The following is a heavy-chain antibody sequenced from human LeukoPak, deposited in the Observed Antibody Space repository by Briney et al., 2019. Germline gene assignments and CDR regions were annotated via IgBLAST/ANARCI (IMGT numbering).Heavy chain of an antibody. CDR3: AKGYPTSLDY. J-gene: IGHJ4*02. CDR1: RFIFSTNA. V-gene: IGHV3-23*01. Sequence: GGSLRLSCAAFRFIFSTNAMSWVRQAPGKGLEWVSGISGSGDSTYYADSVKGRFTISRDNSKNTLYLQMNSLRAEDTAVYYCAKGYPTSLDYWGQGTLVTVSS. CDR2: ISGSGDST. D-gene: IGHD1-26*01.